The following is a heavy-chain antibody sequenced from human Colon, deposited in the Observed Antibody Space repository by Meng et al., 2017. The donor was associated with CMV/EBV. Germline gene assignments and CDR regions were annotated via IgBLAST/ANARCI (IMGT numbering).Heavy chain of an antibody. CDR1: GFSFNDHA. CDR2: IRYGGANT. Sequence: GGSLRLSCVGSGFSFNDHAMIWVRQAPGKGLEWVTFIRYGGANTYYADSVKGRFTISRDDSTNTLYLQMNSLRTEDTAVYYCAKAIRWGWSAYPKSYYGMDVWGQGTTVTVSS. J-gene: IGHJ6*02. CDR3: AKAIRWGWSAYPKSYYGMDV. V-gene: IGHV3-30*02. D-gene: IGHD3-3*01.